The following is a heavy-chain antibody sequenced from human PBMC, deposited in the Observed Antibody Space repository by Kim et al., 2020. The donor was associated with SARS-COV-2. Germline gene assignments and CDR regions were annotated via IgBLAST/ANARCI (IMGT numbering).Heavy chain of an antibody. J-gene: IGHJ4*02. CDR3: VREGIYCIGVNCYQATFDY. CDR2: IKGDGIGT. D-gene: IGHD2-15*01. CDR1: GFTFSNHW. V-gene: IGHV3-74*01. Sequence: GGSLRLSCAASGFTFSNHWMHWVRQAPGKGLVWVSRIKGDGIGTRHADSVEGRFTISRDNAKNTLYLQMNGLRAEDTAVYYCVREGIYCIGVNCYQATFDYWGQGALVTVSS.